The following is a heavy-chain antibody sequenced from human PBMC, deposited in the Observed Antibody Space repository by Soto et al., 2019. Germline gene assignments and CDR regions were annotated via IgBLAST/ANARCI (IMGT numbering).Heavy chain of an antibody. CDR2: IYYSGST. Sequence: SETLSLTCTVSGGSISSSSYYWGWIRQPPGKGLEWIGSIYYSGSTYYNPSLKSRVTISVDTSKNQFSLKLSSVTAADTAVYYCARDREAAGDYVPYSYYYMDVWGKGTTVTVSS. CDR1: GGSISSSSYY. CDR3: ARDREAAGDYVPYSYYYMDV. V-gene: IGHV4-39*07. J-gene: IGHJ6*03. D-gene: IGHD4-17*01.